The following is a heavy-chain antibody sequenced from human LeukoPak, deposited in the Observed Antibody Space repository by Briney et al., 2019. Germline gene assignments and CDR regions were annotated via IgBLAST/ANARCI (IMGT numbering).Heavy chain of an antibody. CDR3: ARDCRMVTTPAGTWFDP. J-gene: IGHJ5*02. CDR2: SNPSGGST. V-gene: IGHV1-46*01. CDR1: GYTFTSYY. D-gene: IGHD4-17*01. Sequence: GASVKVSCKASGYTFTSYYMHWVRQAPGQGLEWMGISNPSGGSTSYAQKFQGRVTMTRDTSTSTVYMELSSLRSEDTAVYYCARDCRMVTTPAGTWFDPWGQGTLVTVSS.